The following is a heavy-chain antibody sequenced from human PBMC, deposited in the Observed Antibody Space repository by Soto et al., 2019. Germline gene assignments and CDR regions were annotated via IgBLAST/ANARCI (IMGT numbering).Heavy chain of an antibody. CDR2: ISHSGSV. CDR1: GGSISSSHF. J-gene: IGHJ4*02. V-gene: IGHV4-4*02. CDR3: ARSFGWYAIDY. D-gene: IGHD6-19*01. Sequence: QVLLQESGPGLVQPSGTLSLSCAVSGGSISSSHFWGWVRQPPGKGLEWVGDISHSGSVNYNQSLKSRVTISIDKSKNQFSLKLNSVTAADTAVYYCARSFGWYAIDYWGQGTLVIVSS.